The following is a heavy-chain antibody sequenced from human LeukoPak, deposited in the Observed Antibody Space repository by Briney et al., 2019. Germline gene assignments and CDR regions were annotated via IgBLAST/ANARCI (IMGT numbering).Heavy chain of an antibody. Sequence: SVKVSCKASGGTFSSYAISWVRQAPGQGLEWMGGIIPIFGTANYAQNFQGRVTITADESTSTAYMELSSLRSEDTAVYYCARDNSVRDEAWWFNPWGQGTLVTVSS. CDR1: GGTFSSYA. J-gene: IGHJ5*02. CDR3: ARDNSVRDEAWWFNP. CDR2: IIPIFGTA. D-gene: IGHD5-24*01. V-gene: IGHV1-69*13.